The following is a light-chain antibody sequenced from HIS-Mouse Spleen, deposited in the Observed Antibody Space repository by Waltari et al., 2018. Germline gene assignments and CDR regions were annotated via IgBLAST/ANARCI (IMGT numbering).Light chain of an antibody. CDR3: SSYTSSSFNVV. Sequence: QSALTQPASVSGSPGQSITLPCPGTSSDVGGYNDVPWYQHHPGKAPKLMIYDVSNRPSGVSNRFSGSKSGNTASLTISGLQAEDEADYYCSSYTSSSFNVVFGGGTKLTVL. CDR2: DVS. V-gene: IGLV2-14*03. CDR1: SSDVGGYND. J-gene: IGLJ2*01.